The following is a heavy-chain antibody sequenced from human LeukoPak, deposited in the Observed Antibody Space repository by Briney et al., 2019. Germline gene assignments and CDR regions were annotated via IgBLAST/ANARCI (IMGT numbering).Heavy chain of an antibody. CDR3: AREEVDTATNYYFDY. D-gene: IGHD5-18*01. CDR1: GYTFTSYY. CDR2: INPSGGST. Sequence: ASVKVSCKASGYTFTSYYMHWVRQAPGQGLEWMGIINPSGGSTSYAQKFQGRVTMTRDMSTSTVYMELSSLRPEDTAVYYCAREEVDTATNYYFDYWGQGTLVTVSS. V-gene: IGHV1-46*01. J-gene: IGHJ4*02.